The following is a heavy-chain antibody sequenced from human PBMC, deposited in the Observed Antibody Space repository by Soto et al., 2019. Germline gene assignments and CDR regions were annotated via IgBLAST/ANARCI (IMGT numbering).Heavy chain of an antibody. CDR3: VKDVGSRHYDFTNFDS. J-gene: IGHJ4*02. CDR1: GFIFADYA. CDR2: IDWNRATI. D-gene: IGHD3-3*01. Sequence: PGGSLRLSCIASGFIFADYAIHWVRQAPGKGLEWCSGIDWNRATICCADSVKCLFTLSRDNARNSVLLQMNSLRPEDTALYYCVKDVGSRHYDFTNFDSWGQGALVSVS. V-gene: IGHV3-9*01.